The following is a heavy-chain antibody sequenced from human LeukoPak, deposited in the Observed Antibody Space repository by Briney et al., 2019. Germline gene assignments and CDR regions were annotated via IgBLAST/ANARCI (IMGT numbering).Heavy chain of an antibody. J-gene: IGHJ4*02. CDR3: TRGSTNGYSFDY. Sequence: GGSLRLSCAASGFTFSSYGMHWVRQAPGKGLEWVASIREDGSQKSPVDSVRGRFTVSRDNAKNSVYLQMDTLRAEDTAVYDRTRGSTNGYSFDYWGQGTLVSVSS. V-gene: IGHV3-7*01. CDR2: IREDGSQK. D-gene: IGHD5-24*01. CDR1: GFTFSSYG.